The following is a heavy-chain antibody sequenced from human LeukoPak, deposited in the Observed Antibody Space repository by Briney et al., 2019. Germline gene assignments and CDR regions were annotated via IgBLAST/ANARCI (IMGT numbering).Heavy chain of an antibody. D-gene: IGHD6-19*01. Sequence: SETLSLTCTVSGGSISSYYWSWIRQPAGKGLEWIGRICTSGSTNYNPSLKSRVTMSVDTSKNQFSLKLSSVTAADTAVYYCARDRGSGWYDWFDPWGQGTLVTVSS. CDR2: ICTSGST. CDR1: GGSISSYY. V-gene: IGHV4-4*07. J-gene: IGHJ5*02. CDR3: ARDRGSGWYDWFDP.